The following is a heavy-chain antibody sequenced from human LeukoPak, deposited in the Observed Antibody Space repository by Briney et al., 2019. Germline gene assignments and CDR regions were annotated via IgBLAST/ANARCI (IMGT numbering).Heavy chain of an antibody. D-gene: IGHD5-12*01. CDR3: VRHDGRGGATMGALDS. CDR1: AGSISSSSHH. V-gene: IGHV4-39*01. J-gene: IGHJ4*02. CDR2: IYYGRTT. Sequence: SETLSLTCTVSAGSISSSSHHWGWIRQSPGTGLEWIGSIYYGRTTYYNPSLNSRVTISVVTSKNQFSLQPNSVTAADTAVYYCVRHDGRGGATMGALDSWGQGSLVTVSS.